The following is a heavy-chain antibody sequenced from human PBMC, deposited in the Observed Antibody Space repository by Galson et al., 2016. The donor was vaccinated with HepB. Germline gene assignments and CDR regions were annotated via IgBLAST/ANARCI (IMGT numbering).Heavy chain of an antibody. CDR3: VRDRSVTVGREGITYFYF. CDR1: GYTFTSYG. V-gene: IGHV1-18*01. J-gene: IGHJ4*01. Sequence: SVKVSCKASGYTFTSYGISWVRQAPGQGLEWMGWISAYSGNTNYAQKFQGRVTVTTETSTSTAYMELRSLRSDDTAVYYCVRDRSVTVGREGITYFYFWGPGTLITVSS. D-gene: IGHD3-10*01. CDR2: ISAYSGNT.